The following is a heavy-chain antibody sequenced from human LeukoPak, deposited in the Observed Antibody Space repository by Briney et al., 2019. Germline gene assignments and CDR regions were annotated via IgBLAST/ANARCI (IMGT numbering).Heavy chain of an antibody. CDR3: ARGRIAAAPDY. D-gene: IGHD6-13*01. J-gene: IGHJ4*02. V-gene: IGHV3-33*01. Sequence: PGRSLRLSRAASGFTFSSYGMHWVRQAPGKGLEWVAVIWYDGSNKYYADSVKGRFTISRDNSKNTLYLQMNSLRAEDTAVYYCARGRIAAAPDYWGQGTLVTVSS. CDR2: IWYDGSNK. CDR1: GFTFSSYG.